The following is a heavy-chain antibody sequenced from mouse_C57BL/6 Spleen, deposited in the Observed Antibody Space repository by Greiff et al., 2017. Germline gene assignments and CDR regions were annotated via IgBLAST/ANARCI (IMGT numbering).Heavy chain of an antibody. Sequence: QVQLQQPGAELVKPGASVKLSCKASGYTFTSYWMHWVKQRPGRGLEWIGRIDPNSGGTKYNEKFKSKATLTLDKPSSTAYMQLSSLTSEDSAVYYCARGRSDGYYVGWYFDVWGTGTTVTVSS. CDR2: IDPNSGGT. CDR1: GYTFTSYW. D-gene: IGHD2-3*01. J-gene: IGHJ1*03. CDR3: ARGRSDGYYVGWYFDV. V-gene: IGHV1-72*01.